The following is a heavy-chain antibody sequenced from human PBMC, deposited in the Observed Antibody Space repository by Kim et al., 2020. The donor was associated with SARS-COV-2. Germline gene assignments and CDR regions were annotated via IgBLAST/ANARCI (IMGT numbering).Heavy chain of an antibody. CDR2: IFYSGNT. Sequence: SETLSLTCTVSGGSITSSGYYWGWIRQPPGKGLDWIGSIFYSGNTRYKPSLTSRITISVDTSKNQFSLKLTSVTAADTAIYYCARLYYNTNAYSTDWGQGTLVTVPS. D-gene: IGHD2-8*01. CDR3: ARLYYNTNAYSTD. V-gene: IGHV4-39*01. CDR1: GGSITSSGYY. J-gene: IGHJ4*02.